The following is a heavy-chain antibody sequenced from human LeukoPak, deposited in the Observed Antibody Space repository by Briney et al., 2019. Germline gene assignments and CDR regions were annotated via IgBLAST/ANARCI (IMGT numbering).Heavy chain of an antibody. CDR1: GFTFSSYG. J-gene: IGHJ4*02. Sequence: GGSLRLSCAASGFTFSSYGMSWVRQAPGKGLEWVSVIYSGGRTYYADSVKGRFTVSRDNSKNTLFLQMNIMRAEDTAVYYCAREGPTTAFDNWGQGTLVTVSS. D-gene: IGHD1-26*01. CDR2: IYSGGRT. V-gene: IGHV3-53*01. CDR3: AREGPTTAFDN.